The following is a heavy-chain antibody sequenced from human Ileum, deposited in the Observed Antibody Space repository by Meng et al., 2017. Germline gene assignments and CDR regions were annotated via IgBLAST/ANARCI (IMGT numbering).Heavy chain of an antibody. V-gene: IGHV4-39*01. Sequence: QLQLQESGPGLVKPSETLSLMCTVSGGSISSSRHFCDWIRQPPGKGLEWIGSICYSGNPYYNPSLKSRVSISVDTSKKQISLKLNSVTAADTAVYYCARRTGEVDLLDYWGQGTLVTVSS. J-gene: IGHJ4*02. CDR2: ICYSGNP. CDR3: ARRTGEVDLLDY. CDR1: GGSISSSRHF. D-gene: IGHD7-27*01.